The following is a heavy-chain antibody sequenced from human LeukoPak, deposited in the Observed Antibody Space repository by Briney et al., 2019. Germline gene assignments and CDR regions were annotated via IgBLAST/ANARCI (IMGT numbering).Heavy chain of an antibody. V-gene: IGHV1-18*01. D-gene: IGHD5-18*01. CDR1: GYTFTSYG. J-gene: IGHJ4*02. CDR2: ISAYNGNT. Sequence: ASVKVSCMASGYTFTSYGISWVRQAPGQGLEWMGLISAYNGNTNYAQKLQGRVTMTTDTSTSTAYMELRSLRSDDTAVYYCARDQGPVDTAMVTSDYWGQGTLVTVSS. CDR3: ARDQGPVDTAMVTSDY.